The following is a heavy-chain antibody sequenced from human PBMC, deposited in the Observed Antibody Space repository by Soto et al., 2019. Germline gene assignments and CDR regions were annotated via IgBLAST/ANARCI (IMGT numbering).Heavy chain of an antibody. Sequence: EVQLVESGGGLVQPGGSLRLSCAASGFTFSSYAMHWVRQAPGKGLEYVSAISSNGGSPYYANSVKGRFTISRDNSKNTLYLQMGSLRAEDMAVYYCARRDGYNFDYWGQGTLVTVSS. CDR3: ARRDGYNFDY. V-gene: IGHV3-64*01. J-gene: IGHJ4*02. CDR1: GFTFSSYA. D-gene: IGHD5-12*01. CDR2: ISSNGGSP.